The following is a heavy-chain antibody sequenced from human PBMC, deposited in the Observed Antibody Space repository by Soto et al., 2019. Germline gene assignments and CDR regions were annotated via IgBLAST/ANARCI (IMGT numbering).Heavy chain of an antibody. J-gene: IGHJ4*02. CDR3: AKNWNWGSLVH. CDR2: IYHTVST. CDR1: GGSIRSSNW. D-gene: IGHD7-27*01. V-gene: IGHV4-4*02. Sequence: SETLSLTCAVSGGSIRSSNWWTWVRQPPGKGLEWIGEIYHTVSTHYNPSLKSRVTISVDKPKNQFSLKLSSVTAADTAVYYCAKNWNWGSLVHWGQGTLVTVSS.